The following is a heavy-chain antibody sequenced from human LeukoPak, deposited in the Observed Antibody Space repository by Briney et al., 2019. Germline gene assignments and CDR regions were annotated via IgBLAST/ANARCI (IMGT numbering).Heavy chain of an antibody. CDR1: GASISSSNYY. Sequence: SETLSLTCAVSGASISSSNYYWGWVRQSPGKGLEWIGNIYSSGNTYYNASLKSRVTMYIDTSKNQFSLKLSSVTAADTAVYYCARTRYYYNSRSYGAPYYFDYWGQGTLVTVSS. J-gene: IGHJ4*02. D-gene: IGHD3-10*01. CDR2: IYSSGNT. V-gene: IGHV4-39*01. CDR3: ARTRYYYNSRSYGAPYYFDY.